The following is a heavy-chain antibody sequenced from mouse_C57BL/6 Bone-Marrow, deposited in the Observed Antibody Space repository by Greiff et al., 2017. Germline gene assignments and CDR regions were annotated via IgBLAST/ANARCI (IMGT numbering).Heavy chain of an antibody. CDR2: IRDSGST. J-gene: IGHJ4*01. V-gene: IGHV3-8*01. CDR3: AYSNYYAMDY. D-gene: IGHD2-5*01. Sequence: EVQLVESGPGLAKPSQTLSLTCSVTGYSITSDYWNWIRKVPGNKLEYMGYIRDSGSTYYNPSHKNRISITRDTSKNQYYLQLNSVTTEDTATYYCAYSNYYAMDYWGQGTSVTVSS. CDR1: GYSITSDY.